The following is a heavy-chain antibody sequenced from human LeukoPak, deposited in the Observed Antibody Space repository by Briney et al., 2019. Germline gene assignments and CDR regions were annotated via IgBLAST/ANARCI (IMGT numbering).Heavy chain of an antibody. V-gene: IGHV3-23*01. CDR2: VGSGGVTT. CDR1: GFTFSTYA. Sequence: GGSLGLSCAASGFTFSTYAMSWVRQAPGKGLEWVSTVGSGGVTTYYGDPVKGRFTISRDNSNNTLYLQMDSLRAEDTAVYYCAKSSGWLPFYFDCWGQGALVTVSS. J-gene: IGHJ4*02. D-gene: IGHD6-13*01. CDR3: AKSSGWLPFYFDC.